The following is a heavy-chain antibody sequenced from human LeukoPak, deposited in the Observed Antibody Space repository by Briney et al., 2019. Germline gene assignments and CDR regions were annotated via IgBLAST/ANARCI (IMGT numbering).Heavy chain of an antibody. J-gene: IGHJ5*02. CDR2: INHSGST. CDR1: GGSISSYY. CDR3: AMRSWEGWFDP. V-gene: IGHV4-34*01. D-gene: IGHD6-13*01. Sequence: TSSETLSLTCTVSGGSISSYYWSWIRQPPGKGLEWIGEINHSGSTNYNPSLKSRVTISVDTSKNQFSLKLSSVTAADTAVYYCAMRSWEGWFDPWGQGTLVTVSS.